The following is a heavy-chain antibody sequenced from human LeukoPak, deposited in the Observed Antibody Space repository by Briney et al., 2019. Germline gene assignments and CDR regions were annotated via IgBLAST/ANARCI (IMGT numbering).Heavy chain of an antibody. CDR1: GFTFSTYG. V-gene: IGHV3-30*02. CDR3: TKGTLGGERTFDD. CDR2: IRSDGRQT. D-gene: IGHD3-16*01. Sequence: PGGSLRLSCATSGFTFSTYGIHWVRQAPGKGLEWVTFIRSDGRQTYYANSVRGRFTVSRDASKNMLYMQMNSLRTEDTALYYCTKGTLGGERTFDDWAQGTL. J-gene: IGHJ1*01.